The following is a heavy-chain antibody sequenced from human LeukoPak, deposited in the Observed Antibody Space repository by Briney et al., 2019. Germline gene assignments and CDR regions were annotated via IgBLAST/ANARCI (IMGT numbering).Heavy chain of an antibody. J-gene: IGHJ4*02. CDR3: AKVLASAEVVDY. Sequence: PGRSLRLSCAASGFTFSSYGMHWVRQALGKGLEWVAVISYDGSNKYYGDSVKGRFTISRDNSKNTLYLQMNSLRAEDTAVYYCAKVLASAEVVDYWGQGTLVTVSS. CDR1: GFTFSSYG. V-gene: IGHV3-30*18. CDR2: ISYDGSNK. D-gene: IGHD6-13*01.